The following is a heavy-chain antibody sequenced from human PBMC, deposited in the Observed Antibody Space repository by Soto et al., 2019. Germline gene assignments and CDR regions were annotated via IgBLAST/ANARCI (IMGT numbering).Heavy chain of an antibody. CDR1: GGSISSGGYS. J-gene: IGHJ6*02. CDR2: IYDSGFT. Sequence: QLQLQESGSGLVKPSQTLSLTCAVSGGSISSGGYSWSWIRQPPGKGLEWIGYIYDSGFTYYNPSLKSRVTISVDSSKNQFSLKLSSVTAADTAVYYCARAHYGDFGYGMDVWGQGTTVTVSS. D-gene: IGHD4-17*01. CDR3: ARAHYGDFGYGMDV. V-gene: IGHV4-30-2*01.